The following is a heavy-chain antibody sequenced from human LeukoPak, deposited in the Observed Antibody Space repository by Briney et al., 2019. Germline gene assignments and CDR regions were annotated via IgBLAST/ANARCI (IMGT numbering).Heavy chain of an antibody. CDR2: VNRDGSET. CDR1: GFALSSHW. V-gene: IGHV3-7*03. Sequence: GGSLRLSCAASGFALSSHWVTWVRQVPGRGPEWVANVNRDGSETYYLDSVKGRFTISKDNAKNSLYLQMNSLRAEDTALYHCARNNGMDVWGQGTTVIVSS. J-gene: IGHJ6*02. CDR3: ARNNGMDV.